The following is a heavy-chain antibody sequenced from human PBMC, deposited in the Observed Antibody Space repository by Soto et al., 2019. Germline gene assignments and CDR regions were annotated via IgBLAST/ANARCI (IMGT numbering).Heavy chain of an antibody. D-gene: IGHD2-8*01. CDR1: GGAISSSSYY. CDR2: FYYRGST. V-gene: IGHV4-39*01. J-gene: IGHJ5*02. CDR3: ARHGPLYSMPPGWFEH. Sequence: QVHLQESGPGLVKPSETLSLTCTVSGGAISSSSYYWGWIRQPPGKRLEWIGSFYYRGSTYYNPSLQSRVSISVDTSKNQFSLKLSSGIAADTAVYYCARHGPLYSMPPGWFEHWGKGTLVTVSS.